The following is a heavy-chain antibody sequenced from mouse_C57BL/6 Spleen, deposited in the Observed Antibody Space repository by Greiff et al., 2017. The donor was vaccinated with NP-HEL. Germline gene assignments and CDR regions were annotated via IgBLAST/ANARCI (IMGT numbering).Heavy chain of an antibody. V-gene: IGHV1-85*01. CDR2: IYPRDGST. CDR1: GYTFTSYD. D-gene: IGHD1-1*01. Sequence: VQLQQSGPELVKPGASVKLSCKASGYTFTSYDINWVKQRPGQGLEWIGWIYPRDGSTKYNEKFKGKATLTVDTSSSTAYMELHSLTSEDTAIYYCAMDYYGSSYGFAYWGQGTLVTVSA. J-gene: IGHJ3*01. CDR3: AMDYYGSSYGFAY.